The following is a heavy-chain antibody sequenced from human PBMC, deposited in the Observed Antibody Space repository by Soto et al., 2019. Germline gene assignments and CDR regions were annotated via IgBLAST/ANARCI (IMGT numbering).Heavy chain of an antibody. J-gene: IGHJ4*02. V-gene: IGHV1-69*02. CDR2: VIPMVGMS. Sequence: QVQLVQSGAEVKKPGSSVKVSCTASGGTFNFYSISWVRQAPGQGLEWVGRVIPMVGMSEYAQKFQGRVTIAPDKSTSTAYRNLRSLRSGDTAVYYCATNYGSGSALFVFWGQGTLVTVSS. CDR1: GGTFNFYS. D-gene: IGHD3-10*01. CDR3: ATNYGSGSALFVF.